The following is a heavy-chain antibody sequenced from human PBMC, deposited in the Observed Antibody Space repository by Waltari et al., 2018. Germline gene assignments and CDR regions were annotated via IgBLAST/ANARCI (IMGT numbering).Heavy chain of an antibody. D-gene: IGHD3-22*01. Sequence: EVQLVESGGGLVQPGGSLRLSCAASGSTLRNSWMSWVRPAPGKGLEGVANRMKDGREECYVDAVRGRFTISRDNAKNSLYLQMNSLRPEDTAVYYCVRDQWFAFDIWGQGTMVTVSS. J-gene: IGHJ3*02. CDR1: GSTLRNSW. V-gene: IGHV3-7*01. CDR3: VRDQWFAFDI. CDR2: RMKDGREE.